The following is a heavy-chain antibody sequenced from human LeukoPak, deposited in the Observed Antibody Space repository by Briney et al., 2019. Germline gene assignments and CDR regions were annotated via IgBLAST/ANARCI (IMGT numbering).Heavy chain of an antibody. V-gene: IGHV4-34*01. CDR1: GGSFSGYY. D-gene: IGHD3-16*01. Sequence: SETLSLTCAVYGGSFSGYYWSWIPDPPGKGLEWSGEINHSGSTNYNPSLKSRVTISVDTSKNQFSLKLSSVTAADTAVYYCARSRGNFVAGDRAFDIWGQGKMVTVPS. J-gene: IGHJ3*02. CDR2: INHSGST. CDR3: ARSRGNFVAGDRAFDI.